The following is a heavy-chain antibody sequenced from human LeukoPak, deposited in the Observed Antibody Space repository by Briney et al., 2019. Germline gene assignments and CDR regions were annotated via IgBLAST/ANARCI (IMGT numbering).Heavy chain of an antibody. D-gene: IGHD3-9*01. V-gene: IGHV1-18*01. CDR1: GYTFTSYG. J-gene: IGHJ5*02. CDR3: ARDGGENLRYFDWLLSGSWFDP. Sequence: ASVKVSCKASGYTFTSYGISWVRQAPGQGLEWMGWISAYDGNTNYAQKLQGRVTMTTDTSMSTAYMELRSLRSDDTAVYYCARDGGENLRYFDWLLSGSWFDPWGQGTLVTVSS. CDR2: ISAYDGNT.